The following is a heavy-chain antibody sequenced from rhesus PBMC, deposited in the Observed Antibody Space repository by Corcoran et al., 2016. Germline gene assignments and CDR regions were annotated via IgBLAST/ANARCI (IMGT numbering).Heavy chain of an antibody. Sequence: QVQLQESGPGLVKPLETLSLTCAVSGGSISSYYWSWIRQPPGKGLGWIGYIYGSGSSINYNPSLKSRVTLSVDTSKNQFSLKLSSVTAADTAVYYCARGYSNYDYWGQGVLVTVSS. CDR1: GGSISSYY. CDR3: ARGYSNYDY. CDR2: IYGSGSSI. D-gene: IGHD4-23*01. V-gene: IGHV4S11*01. J-gene: IGHJ4*01.